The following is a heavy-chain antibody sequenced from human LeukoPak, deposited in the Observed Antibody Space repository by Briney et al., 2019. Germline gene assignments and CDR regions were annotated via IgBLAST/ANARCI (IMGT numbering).Heavy chain of an antibody. CDR2: INPNSGAT. V-gene: IGHV1-2*02. Sequence: ASVKVSCKASGYIFTGYYIHWVQQAPGQGLEWMGWINPNSGATNYAQKFQGRVTMTRDTSISTAYMELSRLTSDDTAVYYCAREGGEVNPKWTNWFDPWGQGTLVTVSS. J-gene: IGHJ5*02. CDR3: AREGGEVNPKWTNWFDP. D-gene: IGHD1-26*01. CDR1: GYIFTGYY.